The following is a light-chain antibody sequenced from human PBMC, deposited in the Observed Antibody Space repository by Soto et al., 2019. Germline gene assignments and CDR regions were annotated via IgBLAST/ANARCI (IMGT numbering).Light chain of an antibody. CDR2: DAS. J-gene: IGKJ1*01. V-gene: IGKV3-11*01. CDR1: QNVSRY. CDR3: QQRSNWPPWT. Sequence: EIVLTQSPATLSFSPGERATLSCRASQNVSRYLAWYQQNPGQHPRLLIYDASNRATGIPARFSGSGSRTDFTLTICSLEPEDFAVYYCQQRSNWPPWTFGQGTKVEIK.